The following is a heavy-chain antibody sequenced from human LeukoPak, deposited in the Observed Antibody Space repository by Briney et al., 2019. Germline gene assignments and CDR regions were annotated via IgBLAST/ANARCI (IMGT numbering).Heavy chain of an antibody. D-gene: IGHD4-11*01. CDR1: GGSISSYY. V-gene: IGHV4-59*08. J-gene: IGHJ6*02. CDR3: ARGNYVSGYYYGMDV. CDR2: IYYSGST. Sequence: PSETLSLTCTVSGGSISSYYWSWIRQPPGKGLEWIGYIYYSGSTNYNPSLKSRVTISVDTSKNQFSLKLSSVTAADTAVYYCARGNYVSGYYYGMDVWGQGTTVTVSS.